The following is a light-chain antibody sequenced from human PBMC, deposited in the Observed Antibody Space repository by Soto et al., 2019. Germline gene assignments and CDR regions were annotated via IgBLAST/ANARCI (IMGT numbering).Light chain of an antibody. CDR3: CSYAGSYSWV. Sequence: QSVLTQPASVSGSPGQSITISCTGTSSDVGGYNYVSWYQQHPGKAPKLMIYEVSNRPSGVPDRFSGSKSGNTASLTISGLQAEDEADYYCCSYAGSYSWVFGGGTKVTVL. J-gene: IGLJ3*02. V-gene: IGLV2-11*01. CDR2: EVS. CDR1: SSDVGGYNY.